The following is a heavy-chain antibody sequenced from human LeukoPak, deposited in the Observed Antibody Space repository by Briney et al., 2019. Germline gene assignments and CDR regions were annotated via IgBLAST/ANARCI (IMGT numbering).Heavy chain of an antibody. CDR3: ARFVGMVRGGFPN. Sequence: ASVKVSCKASGYTITSYAMHWVRQAPGQRLEWMGWINAGNGNTKYSQKFQGRVTITRDTSASTAYMELSSLRSEDTAVYYCARFVGMVRGGFPNWGQGTLVTVSS. V-gene: IGHV1-3*01. CDR2: INAGNGNT. CDR1: GYTITSYA. D-gene: IGHD3-10*01. J-gene: IGHJ4*02.